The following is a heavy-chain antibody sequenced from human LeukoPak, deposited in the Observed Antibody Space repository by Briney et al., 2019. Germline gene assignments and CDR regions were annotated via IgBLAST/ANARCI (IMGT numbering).Heavy chain of an antibody. CDR3: ARLGSSSWYVNY. D-gene: IGHD6-13*01. V-gene: IGHV3-7*01. Sequence: PGGSLRLSCAASEFTFSSYWMSWVRQAPGKGLEWVANIKQDGSEKYYVDFVKGRFTISRDNAKNSLYLQMNSLRAEETAVYYCARLGSSSWYVNYWGQGTLVTVSS. CDR2: IKQDGSEK. J-gene: IGHJ4*02. CDR1: EFTFSSYW.